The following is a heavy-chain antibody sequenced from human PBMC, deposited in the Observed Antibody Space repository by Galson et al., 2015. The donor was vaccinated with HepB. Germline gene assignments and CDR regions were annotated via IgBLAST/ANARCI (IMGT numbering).Heavy chain of an antibody. V-gene: IGHV4-31*03. CDR1: GGSISSGGYY. Sequence: TLSLTCTVSGGSISSGGYYWSWIRQHPGKGLEWIGYIYYSGSTYYNPSLKSRVTISVDTSKNQFSLKLSSVTAADTAVYYCARARTSSGYYRPTGNFDYWGQGTLVTVSS. D-gene: IGHD3-22*01. J-gene: IGHJ4*02. CDR3: ARARTSSGYYRPTGNFDY. CDR2: IYYSGST.